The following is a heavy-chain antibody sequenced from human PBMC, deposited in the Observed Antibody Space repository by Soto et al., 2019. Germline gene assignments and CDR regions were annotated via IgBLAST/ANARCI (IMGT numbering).Heavy chain of an antibody. Sequence: QVQLVQSGAEVKKPGASVKVSCKASGYTFSSHGITWLRQAPGQGLEWMGWISASNGDTNYAQRLQGRVTVTTDTSTTTSYLELRSLRSEDTAVYYCARMVRGSNIDYYYYTDVWGKGTTVTVSS. D-gene: IGHD3-10*01. CDR3: ARMVRGSNIDYYYYTDV. CDR2: ISASNGDT. CDR1: GYTFSSHG. J-gene: IGHJ6*03. V-gene: IGHV1-18*01.